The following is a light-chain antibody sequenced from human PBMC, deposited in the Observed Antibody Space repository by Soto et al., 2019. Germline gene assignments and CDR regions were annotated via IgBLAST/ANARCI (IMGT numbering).Light chain of an antibody. CDR1: QGISSY. Sequence: DIQLTQSPSFLSASVGDRVTITCRASQGISSYLAWYQQKPGKAPKLLIYAASTLQSGVPSRFSGSGSGTEFTLPISSLQPADFATYYCQQLNSYPFLTFGGGTKVEIK. V-gene: IGKV1-9*01. CDR2: AAS. CDR3: QQLNSYPFLT. J-gene: IGKJ4*01.